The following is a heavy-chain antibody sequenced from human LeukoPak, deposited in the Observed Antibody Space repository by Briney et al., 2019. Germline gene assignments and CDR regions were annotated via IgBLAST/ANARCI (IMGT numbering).Heavy chain of an antibody. J-gene: IGHJ5*02. CDR3: ARGDDILTGLLFDP. Sequence: ASVKVSCKASGYTFTGYYMHWVRQAPGQGLEWMGWINPNSGGTNYAQKLQGRVTMTTDTSTSTAYMELRSLRSDDTAVSYCARGDDILTGLLFDPWGQGTLVTVSS. CDR2: INPNSGGT. D-gene: IGHD3-9*01. V-gene: IGHV1-2*02. CDR1: GYTFTGYY.